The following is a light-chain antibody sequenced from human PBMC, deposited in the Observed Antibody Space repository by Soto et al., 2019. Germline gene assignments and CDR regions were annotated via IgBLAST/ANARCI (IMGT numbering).Light chain of an antibody. V-gene: IGKV1-5*01. CDR2: DAS. CDR3: QQYNSYPGT. J-gene: IGKJ1*01. Sequence: DIQMTQSPSTLSASVGDRVTITCRASQSISSWLAWYQQKPGKAPKLLIYDASRLESGVPSRFSGSGSGTEFTLTISSLQPDDFAPYYCQQYNSYPGTFGQGTKVEIK. CDR1: QSISSW.